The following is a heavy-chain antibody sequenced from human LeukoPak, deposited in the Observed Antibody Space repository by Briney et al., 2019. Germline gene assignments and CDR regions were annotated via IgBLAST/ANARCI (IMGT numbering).Heavy chain of an antibody. CDR2: FYHNGNT. V-gene: IGHV4-38-2*01. J-gene: IGHJ4*02. CDR1: GYSISSGYY. D-gene: IGHD5/OR15-5a*01. Sequence: SETLSLTCAVSGYSISSGYYWGWIRQPPGKGLEWIGSFYHNGNTYYNPSLKGRVTISVDTSKNQFSLKLSSVTAADTAVYYCARAISVSCNKGYWGQETLVTASS. CDR3: ARAISVSCNKGY.